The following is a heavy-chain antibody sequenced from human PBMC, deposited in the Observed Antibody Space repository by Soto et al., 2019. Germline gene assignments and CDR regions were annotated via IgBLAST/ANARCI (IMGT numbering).Heavy chain of an antibody. Sequence: PSETLSLTCTVSGGSISSGDYYWSWIRQPPGKGLEWIGYIYYSGSTYYNPSLKSRVTISVDTSKNQFSMNLSSVPAEDTAVYYCARARASVVRGVLGVWGQGTTVTVSS. CDR1: GGSISSGDYY. CDR2: IYYSGST. V-gene: IGHV4-30-4*01. D-gene: IGHD3-10*01. CDR3: ARARASVVRGVLGV. J-gene: IGHJ6*02.